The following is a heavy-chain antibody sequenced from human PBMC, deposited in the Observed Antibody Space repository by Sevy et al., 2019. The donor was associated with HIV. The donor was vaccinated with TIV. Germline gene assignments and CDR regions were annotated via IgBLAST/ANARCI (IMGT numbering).Heavy chain of an antibody. CDR3: ARRGSRGTSWFFDS. CDR2: IYPGDSDT. Sequence: GESLKISCKGSGYTFTNYWIAWVLQMPGKGLECMGIIYPGDSDTRYSPSFQGQVAISADTSNSTSYLQRTSLKASDTAMYYCARRGSRGTSWFFDSWGQGTLVTVSS. CDR1: GYTFTNYW. V-gene: IGHV5-51*01. D-gene: IGHD6-6*01. J-gene: IGHJ4*02.